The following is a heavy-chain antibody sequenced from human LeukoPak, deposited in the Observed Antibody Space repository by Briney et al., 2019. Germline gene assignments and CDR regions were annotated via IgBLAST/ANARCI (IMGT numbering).Heavy chain of an antibody. V-gene: IGHV1-2*02. J-gene: IGHJ4*02. CDR2: INPNSGGT. D-gene: IGHD3-22*01. CDR3: ARDSGYYYDSSGYYRKGPFDY. CDR1: GYTFTGYY. Sequence: ASVKVSCKASGYTFTGYYMHWVQQAPGQGLEWMGWINPNSGGTNYAQKFQGRVTMTRDTSISTAYMELSRLRSDDTAVYYCARDSGYYYDSSGYYRKGPFDYWGQGTLVTVSS.